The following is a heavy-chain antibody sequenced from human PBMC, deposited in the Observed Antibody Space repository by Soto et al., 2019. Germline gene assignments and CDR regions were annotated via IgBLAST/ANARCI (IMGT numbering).Heavy chain of an antibody. Sequence: ASVKVSCKASGYTLTSSDINWVRQAPGQGLEWMGWMNPNSADRGYAQKFQGRFTMTGNTSISTAYMELRSLRSEDTAVYYCARGSWFGDLGNLDSAMDVWG. CDR2: MNPNSADR. D-gene: IGHD3-10*01. V-gene: IGHV1-8*01. CDR1: GYTLTSSD. CDR3: ARGSWFGDLGNLDSAMDV. J-gene: IGHJ6*02.